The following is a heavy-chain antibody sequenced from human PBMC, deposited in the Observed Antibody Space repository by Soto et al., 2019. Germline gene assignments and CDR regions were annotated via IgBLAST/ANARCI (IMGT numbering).Heavy chain of an antibody. CDR3: ATAFEAPGSYYQLCPFYY. D-gene: IGHD3-10*01. Sequence: EVQPGASGGGLLQPGGSLRISCAASGFDFSNFAMHWVRQAPGTGLEHVSAISREGCRIYYVKSANGRFIISRDNSKNTLYLQLASLGADDMAVSYCATAFEAPGSYYQLCPFYYWGLGPLVNVSA. J-gene: IGHJ4*02. V-gene: IGHV3-64*01. CDR1: GFDFSNFA. CDR2: ISREGCRI.